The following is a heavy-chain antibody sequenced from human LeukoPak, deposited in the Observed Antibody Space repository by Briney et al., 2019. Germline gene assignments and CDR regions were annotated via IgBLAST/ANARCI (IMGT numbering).Heavy chain of an antibody. J-gene: IGHJ6*02. V-gene: IGHV3-23*01. D-gene: IGHD4-17*01. Sequence: PGGSLRLSCAASGLTFSSYAMTWVRQAPGKGLEWVSGTSNSGVSTYYADSVMGRFTISRDNSKNTLYLQMSSLRAEDTALYYCARHYGDYGLYYYGMGVWGQGTTVTVSS. CDR3: ARHYGDYGLYYYGMGV. CDR2: TSNSGVST. CDR1: GLTFSSYA.